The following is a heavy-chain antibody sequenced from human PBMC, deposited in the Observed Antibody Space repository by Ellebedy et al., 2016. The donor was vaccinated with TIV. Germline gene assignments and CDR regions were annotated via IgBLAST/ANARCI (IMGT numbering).Heavy chain of an antibody. J-gene: IGHJ4*02. CDR3: AKVGGSQDY. CDR1: GFTFSSYA. Sequence: GESLKISXAASGFTFSSYAMSWVRQAPGKGLEWVSAISGSGGSTYYADSVKGRFTISRDNSKNTLYLQMNSLRAEDTAVYYCAKVGGSQDYWGQGTLVTVSS. D-gene: IGHD1-26*01. CDR2: ISGSGGST. V-gene: IGHV3-23*01.